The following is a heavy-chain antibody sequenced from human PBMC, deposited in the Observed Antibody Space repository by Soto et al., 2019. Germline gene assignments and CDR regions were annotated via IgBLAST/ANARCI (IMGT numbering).Heavy chain of an antibody. D-gene: IGHD2-2*01. J-gene: IGHJ5*02. CDR3: ARGYCSSTSCYPNWFDP. Sequence: GGSLRLSCAASGFTFSSYSMNWVRQAPGKGLEWVSYISSSSSTIYYADSVKGRFSISRDNAKNSLYLQMNSLRAEDTAVYYCARGYCSSTSCYPNWFDPWGQGTLVTVSS. V-gene: IGHV3-48*01. CDR2: ISSSSSTI. CDR1: GFTFSSYS.